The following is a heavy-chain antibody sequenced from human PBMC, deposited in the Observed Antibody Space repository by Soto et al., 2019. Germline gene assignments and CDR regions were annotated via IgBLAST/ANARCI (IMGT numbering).Heavy chain of an antibody. V-gene: IGHV4-30-2*01. J-gene: IGHJ4*02. CDR3: ARAGDSSGPVALGY. CDR1: GGSISSGGSS. CDR2: IYHSGST. Sequence: TLSLTCAVSGGSISSGGSSWSWIRQPPGKGLEWIGYIYHSGSTYYNPSLKSRVTISVDRSKNQFSLKLSSVTAADTAVYYCARAGDSSGPVALGYWGQGTLVTVS. D-gene: IGHD6-19*01.